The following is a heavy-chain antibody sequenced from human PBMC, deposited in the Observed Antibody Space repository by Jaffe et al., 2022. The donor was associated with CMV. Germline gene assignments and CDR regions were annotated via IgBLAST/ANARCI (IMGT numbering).Heavy chain of an antibody. CDR1: GFSLGSSPMG. CDR2: IYWDDDK. V-gene: IGHV2-5*02. CDR3: AYRLSGYNWNDGDFDF. Sequence: QITLKESGPTLVKPTETLTLTCTFSGFSLGSSPMGVGWVRQPPGKALEWLALIYWDDDKRYSPSLRSRLTITKDTSRYQVVLTMTNMDPVDTATYYCAYRLSGYNWNDGDFDFWGQGIPVTVST. J-gene: IGHJ4*02. D-gene: IGHD1-1*01.